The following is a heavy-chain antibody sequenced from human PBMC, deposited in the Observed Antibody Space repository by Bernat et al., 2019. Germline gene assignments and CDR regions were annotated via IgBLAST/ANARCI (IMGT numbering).Heavy chain of an antibody. V-gene: IGHV3-33*01. CDR1: GFTFSSYG. CDR3: AREQSIAAYIDY. D-gene: IGHD6-6*01. Sequence: QVQLVESGGGVVQPGRSQRLSCAASGFTFSSYGMHWVRQAPGKGLEWVAVIWYDGSNKYYADSVKGRFTISRDNSKNTLYLQMNSLRAEDTAVYYCAREQSIAAYIDYWGQGTLVTVSS. J-gene: IGHJ4*02. CDR2: IWYDGSNK.